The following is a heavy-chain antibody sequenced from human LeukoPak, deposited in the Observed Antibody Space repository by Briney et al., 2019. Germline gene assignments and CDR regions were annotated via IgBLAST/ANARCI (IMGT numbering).Heavy chain of an antibody. V-gene: IGHV3-64D*06. J-gene: IGHJ4*02. D-gene: IGHD6-6*01. CDR2: ISSNGGST. CDR1: GFTFSSYA. CDR3: VNGPRLGAPTSSPEHFDY. Sequence: HPGGSLRLSCSASGFTFSSYAMHWVRQAPGKGLEYVSAISSNGGSTYYADSVKGRFTISRDNSKNTLYLQMSSLRAEDTAVYYCVNGPRLGAPTSSPEHFDYWGQGTLVTVSS.